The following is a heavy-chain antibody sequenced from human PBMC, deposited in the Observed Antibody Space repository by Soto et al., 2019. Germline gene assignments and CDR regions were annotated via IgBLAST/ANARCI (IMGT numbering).Heavy chain of an antibody. D-gene: IGHD7-27*01. CDR2: INHSGST. V-gene: IGHV4-34*01. CDR3: ARGWGRISDY. J-gene: IGHJ4*02. CDR1: GGSFSGYY. Sequence: SETLSLTCAAYGGSFSGYYWSWIRQPPGKGLEWIGEINHSGSTNYNPSLKSRVTISVDTSKNQFSLKLSSVTAADTAVYYCARGWGRISDYWGQGALVTVSS.